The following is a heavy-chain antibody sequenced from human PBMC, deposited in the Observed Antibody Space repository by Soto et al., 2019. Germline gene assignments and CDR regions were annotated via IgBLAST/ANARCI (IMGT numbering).Heavy chain of an antibody. CDR3: AGGRDYYGSGTDFDY. CDR2: IYYSGST. V-gene: IGHV4-30-4*01. J-gene: IGHJ4*02. Sequence: QVQLQESGPGLVKPSQTLSLTCTVSGGSISSGDYYWSWIRQPPGKGLEWIGYIYYSGSTYYNPSLKIRVTISVDTSKNQFSLKLSSVTAADTAVYYCAGGRDYYGSGTDFDYWGQGTLVTVSS. CDR1: GGSISSGDYY. D-gene: IGHD3-10*01.